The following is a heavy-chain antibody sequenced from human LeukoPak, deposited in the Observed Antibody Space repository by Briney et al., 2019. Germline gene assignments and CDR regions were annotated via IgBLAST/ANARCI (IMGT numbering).Heavy chain of an antibody. V-gene: IGHV4-31*03. CDR2: IYYSGST. CDR1: GGSISSGGYY. Sequence: SETLSLTCTVSGGSISSGGYYWSWTRQHPGKGLEWIGYIYYSGSTYYNPSLKSRVTISVDTSKNQFSLKLSSVTAADTAVYYCARDSSGYFDYWGQGTLVTVSS. D-gene: IGHD3-22*01. CDR3: ARDSSGYFDY. J-gene: IGHJ4*02.